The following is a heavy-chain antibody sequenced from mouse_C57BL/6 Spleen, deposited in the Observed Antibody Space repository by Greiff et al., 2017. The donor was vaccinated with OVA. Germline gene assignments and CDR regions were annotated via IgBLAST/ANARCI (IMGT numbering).Heavy chain of an antibody. J-gene: IGHJ2*01. V-gene: IGHV5-16*01. CDR3: AREGVNYYFDY. CDR2: INYDGSST. Sequence: EVQVVESEGGLVQPGSSMKLSCTASGFTFSDYYVAWVRQVPEKGLEWVAKINYDGSSTYYLDSLKSRFIISRDNAKNILYLQMSSLKSEDTATFYCAREGVNYYFDYWGQGTTLTVSS. CDR1: GFTFSDYY.